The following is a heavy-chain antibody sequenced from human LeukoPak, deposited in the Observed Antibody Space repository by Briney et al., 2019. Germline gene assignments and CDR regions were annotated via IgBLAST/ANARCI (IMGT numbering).Heavy chain of an antibody. V-gene: IGHV3-23*01. Sequence: PGGSLRLSCAASGFTFSSYAMSWVRQAPGKVLEWVSAISGSGGSTYYADSVKGRFTISRDNSKNTPYLQMNSLRSADTAVYYCAKDRFGELLYDYWGQGTLVTVSS. CDR2: ISGSGGST. J-gene: IGHJ4*02. CDR3: AKDRFGELLYDY. D-gene: IGHD3-10*01. CDR1: GFTFSSYA.